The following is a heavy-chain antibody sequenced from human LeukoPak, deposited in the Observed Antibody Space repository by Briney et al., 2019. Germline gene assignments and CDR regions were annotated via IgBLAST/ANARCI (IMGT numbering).Heavy chain of an antibody. CDR2: IYYSGST. Sequence: SETLSLTCTVSGGSISSYYWSWIRQPPGKGLEWIGYIYYSGSTNYNPSLKSRVTISVDTSKNQFSLKLSSVTAADTAVYYCARVGGTAGRDYYYYGVDVWGQGTTVTVSS. D-gene: IGHD1-1*01. V-gene: IGHV4-59*01. CDR3: ARVGGTAGRDYYYYGVDV. J-gene: IGHJ6*02. CDR1: GGSISSYY.